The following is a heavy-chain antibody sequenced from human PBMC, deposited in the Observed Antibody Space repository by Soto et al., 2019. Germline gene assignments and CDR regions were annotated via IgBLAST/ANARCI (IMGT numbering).Heavy chain of an antibody. Sequence: GGSLRLSCAASGFTFSSYAMSWVRQAPGKGLEWVSAISGSGGSTYYADSVKGRFTISRDNSKNTLYLQMNSPRAEDTAVYYCAKDIGYCSSPSCYTQAPFDHWGQGTLVPVSS. CDR3: AKDIGYCSSPSCYTQAPFDH. D-gene: IGHD2-2*02. J-gene: IGHJ4*02. V-gene: IGHV3-23*01. CDR1: GFTFSSYA. CDR2: ISGSGGST.